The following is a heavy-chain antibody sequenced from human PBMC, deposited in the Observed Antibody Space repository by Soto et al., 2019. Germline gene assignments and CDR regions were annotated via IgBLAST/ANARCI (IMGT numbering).Heavy chain of an antibody. CDR2: IYYSGST. CDR3: ARRAWAGYCSGGSCYGVHAFDI. CDR1: GGSISSSSYY. V-gene: IGHV4-39*01. D-gene: IGHD2-15*01. Sequence: PSETLSLTCTVSGGSISSSSYYWGWIRQPPGKGLEWIGSIYYSGSTYYNPSLKSRVTISVDTSKNQFSLKLSSVTAADTAVYYCARRAWAGYCSGGSCYGVHAFDIWGQGTMVTVSS. J-gene: IGHJ3*02.